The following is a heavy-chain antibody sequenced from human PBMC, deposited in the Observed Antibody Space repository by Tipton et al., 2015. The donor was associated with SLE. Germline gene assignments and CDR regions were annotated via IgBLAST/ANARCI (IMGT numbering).Heavy chain of an antibody. CDR1: GGSISPYY. D-gene: IGHD5-18*01. Sequence: TLSLTCTVSGGSISPYYWSWIRQPPGKGLEWIGYIYYTGSTKFEPSLKSRVTFSVDRSKNQFSLNLRSVTAADTAVYYCARGARGYSYGSDEDFDSWGQGILVTVSS. CDR2: IYYTGST. V-gene: IGHV4-59*13. CDR3: ARGARGYSYGSDEDFDS. J-gene: IGHJ4*02.